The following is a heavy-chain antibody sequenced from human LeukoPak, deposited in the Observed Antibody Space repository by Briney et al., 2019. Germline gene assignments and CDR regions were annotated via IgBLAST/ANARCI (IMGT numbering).Heavy chain of an antibody. Sequence: GGSLRLSCAASGFTFSSYSMSWVRQAPGKGLEWVSSISSSSSYIYYADSVKGRFTISRDNSKNTLYLQMNSLRAEDTAVYYCAKAGDSSGYYPKYYFDYWGQGTLVTVSS. V-gene: IGHV3-21*04. CDR1: GFTFSSYS. J-gene: IGHJ4*02. CDR3: AKAGDSSGYYPKYYFDY. D-gene: IGHD3-22*01. CDR2: ISSSSSYI.